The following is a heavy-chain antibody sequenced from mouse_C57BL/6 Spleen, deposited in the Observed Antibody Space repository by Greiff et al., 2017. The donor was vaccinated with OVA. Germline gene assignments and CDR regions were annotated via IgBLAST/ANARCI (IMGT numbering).Heavy chain of an antibody. V-gene: IGHV3-6*01. J-gene: IGHJ1*03. CDR3: ARNDYDGYFDV. Sequence: VQLKESGPGLVKPSQSLSLTCSVTGYSITSGYYWNWIRQFPGNKLEWMGYISYDGSNNYNPSLKKRISITRDTSKNQFFLKLNSVTTEDTATYYCARNDYDGYFDVWGTGTTVTVSS. CDR1: GYSITSGYY. CDR2: ISYDGSN. D-gene: IGHD2-4*01.